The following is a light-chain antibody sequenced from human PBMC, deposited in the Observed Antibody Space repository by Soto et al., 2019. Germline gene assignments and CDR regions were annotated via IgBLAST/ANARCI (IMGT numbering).Light chain of an antibody. CDR1: QSISSS. CDR3: QQYNTSPWT. Sequence: DIQMTQSPSTLSASVGDRVTITCRASQSISSSLAWYQQKPAKAPKVLIYKASSLEGGVPSRFSGSGSGTEFPLTISSLQPDDLATYYCQQYNTSPWTFGQGTKVEIK. CDR2: KAS. J-gene: IGKJ1*01. V-gene: IGKV1-5*03.